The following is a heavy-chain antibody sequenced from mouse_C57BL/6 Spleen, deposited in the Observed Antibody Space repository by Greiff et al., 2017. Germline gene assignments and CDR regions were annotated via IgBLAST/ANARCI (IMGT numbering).Heavy chain of an antibody. V-gene: IGHV5-6*02. CDR3: ARHNYLTYYFDY. Sequence: DVMLVESGGDLVKPGGSLTLSCAASGFTFSSYGMSWVRQTPDKRLEWVATISSGGSYTYYPDSVKGRFTISRDNAKNTLYLQMSSLKSEDTAMYYCARHNYLTYYFDYWGQGTTLTVSS. CDR1: GFTFSSYG. D-gene: IGHD5-5*01. CDR2: ISSGGSYT. J-gene: IGHJ2*01.